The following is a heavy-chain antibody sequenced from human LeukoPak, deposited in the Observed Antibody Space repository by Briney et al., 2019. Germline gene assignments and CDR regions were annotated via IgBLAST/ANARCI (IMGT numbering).Heavy chain of an antibody. Sequence: PSETLSLTCTVSGGSISSYYWSWIRQPPGKGLEWIGYIYYSGSTNYNPSLKSRVTISVDTSKNQFSLKLSSVTAADTAVYYCAILTPSSGWSHWGQGTLVTVSS. V-gene: IGHV4-59*08. J-gene: IGHJ4*02. CDR1: GGSISSYY. D-gene: IGHD6-19*01. CDR3: AILTPSSGWSH. CDR2: IYYSGST.